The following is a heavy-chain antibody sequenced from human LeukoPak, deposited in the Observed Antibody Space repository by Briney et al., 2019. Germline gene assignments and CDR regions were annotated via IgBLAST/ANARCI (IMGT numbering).Heavy chain of an antibody. CDR3: ASEYCSGGNCYFDY. CDR1: TYRFSSYL. J-gene: IGHJ4*02. V-gene: IGHV5-51*01. CDR2: IYPGDSDT. D-gene: IGHD2-15*01. Sequence: GESLKISCMGSTYRFSSYLIGWVRHMPAKGLEWMGFIYPGDSDTRYSPSFQGQVTISADKSISTAYLQWSSLKASDTAIYYCASEYCSGGNCYFDYWGQGTLVTVSS.